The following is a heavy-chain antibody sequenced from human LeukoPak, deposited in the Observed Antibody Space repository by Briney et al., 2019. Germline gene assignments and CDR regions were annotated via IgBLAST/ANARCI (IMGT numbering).Heavy chain of an antibody. D-gene: IGHD6-19*01. J-gene: IGHJ4*02. V-gene: IGHV4-39*01. CDR3: ARGRSDQRYSSGWPVIDY. Sequence: SETLSLTCTVSGGSISSSSYYWGWIRQPPGKGLEWIGSIYYSGSTYYNPSLKSRVTISVDTSKNQFSLKLTSVTAADTAVYYCARGRSDQRYSSGWPVIDYWGQGTLVTVSS. CDR2: IYYSGST. CDR1: GGSISSSSYY.